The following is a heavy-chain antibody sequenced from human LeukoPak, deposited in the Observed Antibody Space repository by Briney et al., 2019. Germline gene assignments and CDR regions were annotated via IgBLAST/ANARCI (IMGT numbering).Heavy chain of an antibody. CDR2: FDPEDGET. CDR3: ARLTPRIAVAGTRSPNWFDP. J-gene: IGHJ5*02. V-gene: IGHV1-24*01. Sequence: ASVKVSCKVSGYTLTELSMHWVRQAPGKGLEWMGGFDPEDGETIYAQKFQGRVTMTEDTSTDTAYMELSSLRSDDTAVYYCARLTPRIAVAGTRSPNWFDPWGQGTLVTVSS. CDR1: GYTLTELS. D-gene: IGHD6-19*01.